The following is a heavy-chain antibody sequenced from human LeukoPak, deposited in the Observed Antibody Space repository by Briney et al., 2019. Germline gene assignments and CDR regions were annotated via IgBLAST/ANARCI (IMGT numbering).Heavy chain of an antibody. CDR1: ARSISSFY. V-gene: IGHV4-59*08. CDR3: ARHANYYGSGSYLNWFDP. CDR2: IYYTGST. Sequence: SEHLSLNCTGYARSISSFYWSWIRPPPGKGLEWIGYIYYTGSTNYNASLKSRAAISLDTSKTQFSLKMSSVTAADTAVYYGARHANYYGSGSYLNWFDPWGQGTLVTVSS. D-gene: IGHD3-10*01. J-gene: IGHJ5*02.